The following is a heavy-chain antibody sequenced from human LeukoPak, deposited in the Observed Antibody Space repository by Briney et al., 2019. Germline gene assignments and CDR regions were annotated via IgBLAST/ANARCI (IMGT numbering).Heavy chain of an antibody. J-gene: IGHJ4*02. CDR1: GFTFSSYA. V-gene: IGHV3-30-3*01. CDR2: ISYDGSNK. D-gene: IGHD3-10*01. CDR3: GRSLLNRGNSYGSGSQTPVDY. Sequence: GGSLRLSCAASGFTFSSYAMHWVRQAPGKGLEWVAVISYDGSNKYYADSVKGRFTISRDNAKNSLYLQMNSLRAEDTAVYYCGRSLLNRGNSYGSGSQTPVDYWGQGALVTVSS.